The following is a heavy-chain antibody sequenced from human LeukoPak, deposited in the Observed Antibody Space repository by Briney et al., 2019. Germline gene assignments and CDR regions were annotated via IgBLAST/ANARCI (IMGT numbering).Heavy chain of an antibody. J-gene: IGHJ4*02. CDR2: IYPGDSDT. D-gene: IGHD2-2*01. CDR3: ARVVPATRTFDY. CDR1: GYTFTNYW. Sequence: GESLKISRKISGYTFTNYWIGWVRQMPGKGLEWMGIIYPGDSDTRYSPSFQGQVTISADKSISTAYLQWSSLKASDTAMCYCARVVPATRTFDYWGQGTLVTVSS. V-gene: IGHV5-51*01.